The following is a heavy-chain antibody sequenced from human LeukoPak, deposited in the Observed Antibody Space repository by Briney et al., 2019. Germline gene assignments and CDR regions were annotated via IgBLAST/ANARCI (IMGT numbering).Heavy chain of an antibody. CDR2: IYYSGST. CDR1: GGSISSYY. D-gene: IGHD6-19*01. Sequence: KPSETLSLTCTVSGGSISSYYWSWIRQPPGKGLEWLGYIYYSGSTNYNPSLKSRVTISVDTSKNQFSLKLSSVTAADTAVYYCASALGSSGWYTNWGQGTLVTVSS. V-gene: IGHV4-59*01. CDR3: ASALGSSGWYTN. J-gene: IGHJ4*02.